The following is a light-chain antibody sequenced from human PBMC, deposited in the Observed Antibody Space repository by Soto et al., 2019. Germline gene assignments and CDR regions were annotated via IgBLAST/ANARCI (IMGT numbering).Light chain of an antibody. V-gene: IGLV1-51*02. CDR1: SSNFGNHY. J-gene: IGLJ3*02. Sequence: QSVLTQPPSVSAAPGQKVSISCSGSSSNFGNHYVSWYQQFPGTAPKLLIYENNKRPSGVPDRFSGSKSGTSATLGITGLQTGDEADYYCGACDRSLSAGVFGGGTKLTVL. CDR3: GACDRSLSAGV. CDR2: ENN.